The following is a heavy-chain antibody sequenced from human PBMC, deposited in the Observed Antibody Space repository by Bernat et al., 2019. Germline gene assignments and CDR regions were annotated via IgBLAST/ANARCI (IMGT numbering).Heavy chain of an antibody. Sequence: QVQLVQSGAEVKKPGASVKVSCKASGYTFTSYGISWVRQAPGQGLEWMGWISAYNGNTNYAQKLQGRVTITTDTSTSTDSMELRSLRSDATAVYYCARAGHSRSSKDPWGQGTLVTVAS. J-gene: IGHJ5*02. D-gene: IGHD6-6*01. CDR1: GYTFTSYG. CDR2: ISAYNGNT. CDR3: ARAGHSRSSKDP. V-gene: IGHV1-18*01.